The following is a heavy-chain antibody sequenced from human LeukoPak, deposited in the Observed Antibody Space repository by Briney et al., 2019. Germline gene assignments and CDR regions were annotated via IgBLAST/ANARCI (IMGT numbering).Heavy chain of an antibody. V-gene: IGHV5-51*01. J-gene: IGHJ4*02. CDR1: GYSFTNYW. CDR2: IYPGDSDT. CDR3: ASGSSGWYRYFDY. D-gene: IGHD6-19*01. Sequence: GESLKISCKGSGYSFTNYWIGWVRQMPGKGLEWMGIIYPGDSDTRYSPSFQGQVTISADKSITTAYLQWSSLKASDTAMYYCASGSSGWYRYFDYWGQGTLVTVSS.